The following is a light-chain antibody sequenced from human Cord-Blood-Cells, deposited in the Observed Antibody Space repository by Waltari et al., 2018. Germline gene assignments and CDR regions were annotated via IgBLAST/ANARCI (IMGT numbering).Light chain of an antibody. J-gene: IGLJ2*01. Sequence: QSTLTQPASVSGSPGQSITISCTGTSSDVGGSYYVFWYQQHPGKAPKLMIYEVSNRPSGVSNRFSGSKSGNTASLTISGLQAEDEADYYCSSYTSSSTLVFGGGTKLTVL. CDR2: EVS. V-gene: IGLV2-14*01. CDR1: SSDVGGSYY. CDR3: SSYTSSSTLV.